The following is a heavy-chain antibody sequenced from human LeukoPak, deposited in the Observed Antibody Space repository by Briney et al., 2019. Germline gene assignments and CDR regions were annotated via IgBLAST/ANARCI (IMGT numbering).Heavy chain of an antibody. Sequence: PSETLSLTCTVSGGSISSSSYYWGWIRQPPGKGLEWIGSIYYSGSTYYNPSLKSRVTISVDTSKNQFSLKLSSVTAADTAVYYCARDGAWDSYDYWGQGTLVTVSS. D-gene: IGHD5-18*01. CDR1: GGSISSSSYY. J-gene: IGHJ4*02. CDR2: IYYSGST. V-gene: IGHV4-39*07. CDR3: ARDGAWDSYDY.